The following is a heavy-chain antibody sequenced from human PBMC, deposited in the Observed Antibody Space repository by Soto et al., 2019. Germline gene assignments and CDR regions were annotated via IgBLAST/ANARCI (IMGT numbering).Heavy chain of an antibody. CDR1: GFTFSSYW. V-gene: IGHV3-74*01. J-gene: IGHJ4*02. CDR2: ISFDGSTT. Sequence: PGGSLRLSCAASGFTFSSYWMHWVRQASGKGLVWVSRISFDGSTTTYADSVKGRFTISRDNAKNTLYLQMNSLRAEDTAVYYCARGGAHTAMANEYWGQGALVTVS. CDR3: ARGGAHTAMANEY. D-gene: IGHD5-18*01.